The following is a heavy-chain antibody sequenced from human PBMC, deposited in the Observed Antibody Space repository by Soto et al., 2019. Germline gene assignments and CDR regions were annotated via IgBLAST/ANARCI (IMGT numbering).Heavy chain of an antibody. V-gene: IGHV3-74*01. Sequence: EVQLVESGGGLVQPGGSLRLSCAVAGFTFSNHWMHWVRQAPGKGLVWVSRINSDGSSTFYADSVKGRFTISRDNAKNTVHLQMNSLRGDDTAVYYCARGIQYRYGMYVWGQGTTVTVSS. CDR3: ARGIQYRYGMYV. J-gene: IGHJ6*02. D-gene: IGHD5-18*01. CDR1: GFTFSNHW. CDR2: INSDGSST.